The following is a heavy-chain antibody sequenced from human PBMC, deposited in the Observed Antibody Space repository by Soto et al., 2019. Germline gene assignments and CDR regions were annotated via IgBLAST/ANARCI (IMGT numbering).Heavy chain of an antibody. CDR3: AKPIVRRRVTSSTYDRAFDI. V-gene: IGHV3-23*01. CDR1: GFTFSSYA. D-gene: IGHD2-2*01. CDR2: ISGSGGST. Sequence: EVQLLESGGGLVQPGGSLRLSCAASGFTFSSYAMSWVRQAPGKGLEWVSAISGSGGSTYYADSVKGRFTISRDNSKNTLYLQMNSLRAEDTAVYYCAKPIVRRRVTSSTYDRAFDIWGQGTMVTVSS. J-gene: IGHJ3*02.